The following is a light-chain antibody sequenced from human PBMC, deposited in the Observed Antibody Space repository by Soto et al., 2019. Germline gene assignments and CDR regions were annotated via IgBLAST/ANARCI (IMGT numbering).Light chain of an antibody. J-gene: IGLJ2*01. Sequence: QSVLTQSSSVSAAAGQKVTISCSGSYSNIGSNFVSWYQHFPGSAPKLVIYVNTQRPSGIPARFSGSKSGSTATLGITGLQTGDEDDYYCGTWDSSLNVVVFGGGTKLTVL. CDR1: YSNIGSNF. CDR2: VNT. V-gene: IGLV1-51*01. CDR3: GTWDSSLNVVV.